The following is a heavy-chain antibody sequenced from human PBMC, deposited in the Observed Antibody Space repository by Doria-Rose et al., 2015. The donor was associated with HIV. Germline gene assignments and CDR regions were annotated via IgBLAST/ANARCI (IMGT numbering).Heavy chain of an antibody. V-gene: IGHV1-46*01. CDR2: INPSGGST. CDR3: ARPNHRDWGETAFDI. D-gene: IGHD7-27*01. Sequence: QAPGPGLEWMGIINPSGGSTSYAQKFQGRVTMTRDTSTSTVYMELYSLRSEDTAVYYCARPNHRDWGETAFDIWGQGTMVTVSS. J-gene: IGHJ3*02.